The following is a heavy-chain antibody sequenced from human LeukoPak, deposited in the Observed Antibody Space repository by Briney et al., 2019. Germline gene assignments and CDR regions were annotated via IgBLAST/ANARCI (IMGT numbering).Heavy chain of an antibody. J-gene: IGHJ3*02. Sequence: GGSLRLSCAASGFTFRSYAMSWVRQAPGKGLEWVSAISGSGGTTYYADPVKGRFTISRDSSKNTLFLQMSSLRAEDTAVYYCAKDRRDYGDYEDDAFDIWGQGTMVTVSS. V-gene: IGHV3-23*01. CDR1: GFTFRSYA. D-gene: IGHD4-17*01. CDR2: ISGSGGTT. CDR3: AKDRRDYGDYEDDAFDI.